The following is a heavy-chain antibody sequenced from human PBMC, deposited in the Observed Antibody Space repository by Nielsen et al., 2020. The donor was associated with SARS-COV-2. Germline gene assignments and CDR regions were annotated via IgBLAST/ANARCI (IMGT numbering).Heavy chain of an antibody. J-gene: IGHJ6*02. D-gene: IGHD3-10*01. CDR3: ARGGLVDV. Sequence: GESLKISCAASGFIFSSYEMNWVRQAPGKGLEWVSYISSSGSAKYYADSVKGRFTISRDNAKNSVYLQMNSLRAEDTAVYYCARGGLVDVWGQGTTVTVSS. CDR2: ISSSGSAK. V-gene: IGHV3-48*03. CDR1: GFIFSSYE.